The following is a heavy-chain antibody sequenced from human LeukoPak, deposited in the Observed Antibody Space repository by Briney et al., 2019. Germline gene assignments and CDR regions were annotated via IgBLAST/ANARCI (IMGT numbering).Heavy chain of an antibody. CDR1: GFTFHSYG. V-gene: IGHV3-33*01. D-gene: IGHD6-13*01. J-gene: IGHJ3*02. CDR3: VSAAGAFDM. CDR2: IWSDGSHK. Sequence: GGSLRLSCAASGFTFHSYGMHWIRQAPGKGLEWVAVIWSDGSHKYYADSMKGRFTISRDNSKNMVYLQMDSLRVEDTAVYYCVSAAGAFDMWGQGTLVTVSS.